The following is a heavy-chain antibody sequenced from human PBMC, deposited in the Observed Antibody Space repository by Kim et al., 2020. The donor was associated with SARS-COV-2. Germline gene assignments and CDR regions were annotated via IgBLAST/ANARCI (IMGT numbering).Heavy chain of an antibody. J-gene: IGHJ6*02. CDR3: ARDERTTIFGVVIIPSNGMAV. Sequence: ASVKVSCKASGYTFTSYAMNWVRQAPGQGLEWMGWINTNTGNPTYAQGFTGRFVFSLDTSVSTAYLQISSLKAEDTAVYYCARDERTTIFGVVIIPSNGMAVWGQGTTVTVSS. CDR1: GYTFTSYA. D-gene: IGHD3-3*01. V-gene: IGHV7-4-1*02. CDR2: INTNTGNP.